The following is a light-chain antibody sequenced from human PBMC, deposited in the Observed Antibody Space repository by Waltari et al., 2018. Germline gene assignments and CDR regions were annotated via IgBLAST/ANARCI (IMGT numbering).Light chain of an antibody. J-gene: IGLJ1*01. CDR1: SSDVGSDDY. V-gene: IGLV2-14*01. CDR2: YFN. Sequence: SALTQPASVSGSPGQANTIPCTGSSSDVGSDDYVSWYHKAPGKAPTLILYYFNKRPSGVSDRFSGSRSRNPASLTISGLQAEDEADYYCSSYTSSSTYVFGGRTTVTVL. CDR3: SSYTSSSTYV.